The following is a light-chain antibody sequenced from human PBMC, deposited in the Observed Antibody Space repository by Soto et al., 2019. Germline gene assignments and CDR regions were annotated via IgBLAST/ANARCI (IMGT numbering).Light chain of an antibody. CDR2: SNI. V-gene: IGLV1-44*01. CDR3: AAWDDSLNEFV. J-gene: IGLJ1*01. Sequence: QTVVTQPPSASATPGQRVTISCSGSRSNIGENNVNWYQQLPGTAPKLLIYSNIGRPSGVPDRFSGSKSDTSASLAISGLQPEDEADYYCAAWDDSLNEFVFGTGTKLTVL. CDR1: RSNIGENN.